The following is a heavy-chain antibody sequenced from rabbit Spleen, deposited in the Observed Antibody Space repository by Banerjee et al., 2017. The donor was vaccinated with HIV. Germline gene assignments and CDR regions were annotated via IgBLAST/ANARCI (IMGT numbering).Heavy chain of an antibody. Sequence: QEQLEESGGGLVKPEGSLTLTCKASGFTISGNYWICWVRQAPGKGLEWIACKNTGSSGSTYYASWVNGRFTLSKTSSTTMALQMTSLTVADTATYFCARDLAGVIGWNFGLWGQGTLVTVS. CDR1: GFTISGNYW. CDR3: ARDLAGVIGWNFGL. V-gene: IGHV1S45*01. CDR2: KNTGSSGST. J-gene: IGHJ4*01. D-gene: IGHD4-1*01.